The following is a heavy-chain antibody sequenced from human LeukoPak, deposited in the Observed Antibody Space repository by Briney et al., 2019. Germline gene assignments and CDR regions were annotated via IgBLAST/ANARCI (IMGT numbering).Heavy chain of an antibody. D-gene: IGHD3-22*01. CDR3: VVIGSSPSPFEDFDY. Sequence: GASVKVSCKASGYTFTGYYMHWVRQAPGQGLEWMGWINPNSGGTNYAQKFQGRVTMTRDTSISTAYMELSRLRSDDTAVYYCVVIGSSPSPFEDFDYWGQGTLVTVSS. CDR1: GYTFTGYY. CDR2: INPNSGGT. J-gene: IGHJ4*02. V-gene: IGHV1-2*02.